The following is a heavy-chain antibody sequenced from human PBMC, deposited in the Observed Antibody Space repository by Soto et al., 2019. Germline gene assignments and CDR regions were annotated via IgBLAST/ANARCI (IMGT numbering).Heavy chain of an antibody. Sequence: SETLSLTCTVSGDSIGSYHWSWVRQPPGKGLEWIGFMFSRGSAKYNPSLKSLVTISVDTSKSQFSLKLTSVTAADTAIYYCARHHPRSVAAGQILFDXWGKGTLVTVSX. V-gene: IGHV4-59*01. CDR1: GDSIGSYH. J-gene: IGHJ4*02. CDR2: MFSRGSA. CDR3: ARHHPRSVAAGQILFDX. D-gene: IGHD6-25*01.